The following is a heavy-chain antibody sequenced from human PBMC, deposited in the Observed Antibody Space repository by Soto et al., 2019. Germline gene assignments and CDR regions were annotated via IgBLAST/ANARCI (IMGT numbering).Heavy chain of an antibody. CDR1: GFTFSSYA. Sequence: EVQLLESGGGLVQPGGSLRLSCAACGFTFSSYAMSWVRQAPGKGLEWVSAISGSGGSTYYADSVKGRFTISRDNSKNTLYLQMNSLRAEDTAVYYCAKPIAMVRGVTPYYFDYWGQGTLVTVSS. D-gene: IGHD3-10*01. CDR2: ISGSGGST. V-gene: IGHV3-23*01. J-gene: IGHJ4*02. CDR3: AKPIAMVRGVTPYYFDY.